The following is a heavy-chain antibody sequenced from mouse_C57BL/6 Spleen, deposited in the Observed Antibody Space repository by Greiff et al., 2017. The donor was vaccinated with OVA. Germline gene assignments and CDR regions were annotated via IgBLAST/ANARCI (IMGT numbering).Heavy chain of an antibody. CDR1: GYTFTSYW. CDR2: IHPNSGST. V-gene: IGHV1-64*01. Sequence: LQQPGAELVKPGASVKLSCKASGYTFTSYWMHWVKQRPGQGLEWIGMIHPNSGSTNYNEKFKSKATLTVDKSSSTAYMQLSSLTSEDSAVYYCARGDNYVEGAMDYWGQGTSVTVSS. J-gene: IGHJ4*01. D-gene: IGHD2-4*01. CDR3: ARGDNYVEGAMDY.